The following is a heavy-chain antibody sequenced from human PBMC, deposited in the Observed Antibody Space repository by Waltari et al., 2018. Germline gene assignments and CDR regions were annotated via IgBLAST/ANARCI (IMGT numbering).Heavy chain of an antibody. Sequence: QVQLVESGGGVVQPGMSLRLSCAASGFRLSNFGMHWVRRAPGKGLEWVALAFFDGIKTDYADSVRGRFTISRDNSKNTLYLDINNLRVDDTGIYYCAKDAFGNTYLDHWGQGTVVTVSS. D-gene: IGHD3-10*01. CDR3: AKDAFGNTYLDH. CDR2: AFFDGIKT. J-gene: IGHJ5*02. V-gene: IGHV3-30*18. CDR1: GFRLSNFG.